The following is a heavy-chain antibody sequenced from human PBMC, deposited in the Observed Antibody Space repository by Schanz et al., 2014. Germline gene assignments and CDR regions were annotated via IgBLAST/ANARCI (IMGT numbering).Heavy chain of an antibody. CDR2: INTYNGDT. CDR3: ARDRVYRFLKGENRFYFDY. CDR1: GYTFTSNG. V-gene: IGHV1-18*04. J-gene: IGHJ4*02. Sequence: QVQLVQSGAEVKEPGASVKVSCKASGYTFTSNGITWVRQAPGQGLEWMGWINTYNGDTAYAQNMQGRVSMTTETAASTAYMELRSLRSDDTAVYYCARDRVYRFLKGENRFYFDYWGQGTLVIVSS. D-gene: IGHD3-3*01.